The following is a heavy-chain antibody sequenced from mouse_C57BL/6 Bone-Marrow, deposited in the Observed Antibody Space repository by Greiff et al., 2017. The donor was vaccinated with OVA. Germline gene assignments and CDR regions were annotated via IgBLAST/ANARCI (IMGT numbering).Heavy chain of an antibody. Sequence: QVQLKESGPELVKPGASVKISCKASGYAFSSSWMNWVKQRPGKGLEWIGRIYPGDGDTNYNGKFKGKATLTADKSSSTAYMQLSSLTSEDSAVYFCARGGGLRRADYWGQGTSVTVSS. V-gene: IGHV1-82*01. CDR3: ARGGGLRRADY. D-gene: IGHD2-4*01. J-gene: IGHJ4*01. CDR2: IYPGDGDT. CDR1: GYAFSSSW.